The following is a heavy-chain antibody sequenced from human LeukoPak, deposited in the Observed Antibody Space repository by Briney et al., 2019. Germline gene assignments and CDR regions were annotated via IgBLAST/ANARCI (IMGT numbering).Heavy chain of an antibody. CDR1: GFIFNNYG. CDR3: AKGNSGCFADL. CDR2: ISNDGGGT. Sequence: GGSLRLSCSASGFIFNNYGLMWVRQAPGKGLEWVSAISNDGGGTTYADFVKGRFTISRDNSKNTLSLQMNSLRPEDTALYYCAKGNSGCFADLWGQGTVVTVSS. J-gene: IGHJ5*02. V-gene: IGHV3-23*01. D-gene: IGHD3-22*01.